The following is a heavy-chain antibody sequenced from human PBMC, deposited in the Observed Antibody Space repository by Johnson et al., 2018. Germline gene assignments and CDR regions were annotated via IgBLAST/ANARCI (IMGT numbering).Heavy chain of an antibody. CDR1: GFTFGTYG. D-gene: IGHD3-10*01. CDR3: ARDTKYASAYDGAFNI. J-gene: IGHJ3*02. CDR2: IWYDGSKK. Sequence: QVQLVESGGGVVQPGRSLRLSCAASGFTFGTYGMHWVRQAPGKGLEWVAVIWYDGSKKYYVDSVKGRFTVSRDNSENTLYLQMNSLRAEDTAIYYCARDTKYASAYDGAFNIWGQGTKVTVSS. V-gene: IGHV3-33*01.